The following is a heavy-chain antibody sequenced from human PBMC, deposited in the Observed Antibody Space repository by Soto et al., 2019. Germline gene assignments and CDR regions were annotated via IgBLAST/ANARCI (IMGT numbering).Heavy chain of an antibody. Sequence: QITLKESGPTVVKPTQTLTLTCTFSGFSLTTNGVGVGWIRQPPGKALEWLALIYWDDDKRYSPTLKSRLAITKDISKNQVVLTLTDVDPGDAATYFCVHHVTVGSFDVLGQGSRVTVSS. CDR2: IYWDDDK. V-gene: IGHV2-5*02. J-gene: IGHJ3*01. CDR3: VHHVTVGSFDV. CDR1: GFSLTTNGVG. D-gene: IGHD4-4*01.